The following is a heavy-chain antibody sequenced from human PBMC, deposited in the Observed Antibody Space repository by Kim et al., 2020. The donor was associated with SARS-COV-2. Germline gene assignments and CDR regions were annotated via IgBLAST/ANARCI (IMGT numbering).Heavy chain of an antibody. CDR3: ARQERTHSSGWYYFDY. V-gene: IGHV3-11*06. Sequence: GGSLRLSCAASGFTFSDYYMSWIRQAPGKGLEWVSYISSSSSYTNYADSVKGRFTISRDNAKNSLYLQMNSLRAEDTAVYYCARQERTHSSGWYYFDYWGQGTLVTVSS. D-gene: IGHD6-19*01. CDR2: ISSSSSYT. J-gene: IGHJ4*02. CDR1: GFTFSDYY.